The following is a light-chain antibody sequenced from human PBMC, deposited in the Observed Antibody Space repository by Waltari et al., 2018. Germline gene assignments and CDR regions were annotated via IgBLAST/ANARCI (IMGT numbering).Light chain of an antibody. CDR2: WAS. CDR1: QSVLYNSNNKNY. V-gene: IGKV4-1*01. J-gene: IGKJ4*01. Sequence: DIVMTQSPDSLAVSLGERATINCKSSQSVLYNSNNKNYLAWYQQKPGQSPKLLIYWASTRESGVPDRFSGSGSGTDFTLTISSPQAEDVAVYYCQQYYTTPLTFGGGTTVEIK. CDR3: QQYYTTPLT.